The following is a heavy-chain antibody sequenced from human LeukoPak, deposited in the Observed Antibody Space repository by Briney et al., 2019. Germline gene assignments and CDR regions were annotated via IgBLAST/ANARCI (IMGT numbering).Heavy chain of an antibody. Sequence: ASVKVSCKASGHTFTSYGISWVRQAPGQGLEWMGWISAYSGNTNYAQKLQGRVTMTTDTSTSTAYMELRSLRSDDTAVYYCARVDGWLQFPDFDYWGQGTLVTVSS. J-gene: IGHJ4*02. V-gene: IGHV1-18*01. CDR2: ISAYSGNT. CDR3: ARVDGWLQFPDFDY. CDR1: GHTFTSYG. D-gene: IGHD5-24*01.